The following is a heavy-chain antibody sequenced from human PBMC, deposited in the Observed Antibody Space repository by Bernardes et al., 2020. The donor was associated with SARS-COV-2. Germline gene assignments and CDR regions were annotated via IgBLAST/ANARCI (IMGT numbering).Heavy chain of an antibody. CDR2: ITTDGSGT. J-gene: IGHJ4*02. CDR3: ARDIVYGSGSLDY. D-gene: IGHD3-10*01. V-gene: IGHV3-74*01. CDR1: GFTFSSHW. Sequence: GWSLRLSCAASGFTFSSHWMHWVRQAPGKGLVWVSRITTDGSGTNYADSVKGRFTISRDNAKNTLYLQMNSLRADDTAVYYCARDIVYGSGSLDYWGQGTLVTVSS.